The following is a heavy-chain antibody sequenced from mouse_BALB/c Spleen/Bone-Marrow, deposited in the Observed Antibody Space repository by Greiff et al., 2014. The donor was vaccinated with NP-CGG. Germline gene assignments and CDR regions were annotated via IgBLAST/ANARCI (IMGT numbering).Heavy chain of an antibody. CDR1: GFNIKDTY. CDR3: ASYVYGYYFDY. D-gene: IGHD1-1*01. V-gene: IGHV14-3*02. J-gene: IGHJ2*01. CDR2: IDPANVNT. Sequence: EVKVEESGAELVKPGASVKLSCTASGFNIKDTYMHWVKQRPEQGLEWIGRIDPANVNTKYDPKLQGKATITADTSSNTAYLQLSSLTSEDTAVYYCASYVYGYYFDYWGQGTTLTVSS.